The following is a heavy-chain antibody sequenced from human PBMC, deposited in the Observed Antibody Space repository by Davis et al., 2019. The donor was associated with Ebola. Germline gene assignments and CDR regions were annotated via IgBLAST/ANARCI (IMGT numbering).Heavy chain of an antibody. D-gene: IGHD6-19*01. CDR1: GGTFSSYA. V-gene: IGHV1-69*10. J-gene: IGHJ4*02. Sequence: SVKVSCKASGGTFSSYAISWVRQAPGQGLEWMGGIIPIFGIANYAQKFQGRVTITADKSTSTAYMELSSLRSEDTAVYYCARDLGAVAGTWGGDYWGQGTLVTVSS. CDR3: ARDLGAVAGTWGGDY. CDR2: IIPIFGIA.